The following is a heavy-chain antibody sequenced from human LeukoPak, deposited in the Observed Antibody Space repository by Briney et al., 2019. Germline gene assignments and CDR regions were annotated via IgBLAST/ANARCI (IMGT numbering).Heavy chain of an antibody. CDR1: GFAFSRYN. J-gene: IGHJ4*02. CDR2: ISDSSRYI. Sequence: GGPLRLSCGASGFAFSRYNMNWCRQAPGKGLEGVSSISDSSRYIDYADSVKGRFPISRDSAKNSLYRQRNSRRAQDTAGNYSARDLSPIYGLGSYLVYWGQGTLVTVSS. V-gene: IGHV3-21*04. CDR3: ARDLSPIYGLGSYLVY. D-gene: IGHD3-10*01.